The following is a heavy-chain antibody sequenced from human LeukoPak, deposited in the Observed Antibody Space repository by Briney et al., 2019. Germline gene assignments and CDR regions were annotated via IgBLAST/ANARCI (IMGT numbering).Heavy chain of an antibody. Sequence: GGSLRLSCAASGFTFSSYGMHWVRQAPGKGLEWVAVISYDGSNKYYADSVKGRFTVSRDNAKNSLSLELNSLRVDDTAIYYCARVGSTAEAGTPDYWGQGTLVTVSS. V-gene: IGHV3-30*03. CDR2: ISYDGSNK. CDR1: GFTFSSYG. CDR3: ARVGSTAEAGTPDY. J-gene: IGHJ4*02. D-gene: IGHD6-13*01.